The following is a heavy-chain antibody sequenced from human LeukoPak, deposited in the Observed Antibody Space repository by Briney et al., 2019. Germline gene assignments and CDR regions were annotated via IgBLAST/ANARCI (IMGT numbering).Heavy chain of an antibody. Sequence: PGGSLRLSCAASGFTFSSYAMSWVRQAPGKGLEWVSAISGSGGSTYYADSVKGRFTISRGNSKNTLYLQMNSLRAEDTAVYYCAKGHPYYDFWSGTPFDYWGQGTLVTVSS. CDR1: GFTFSSYA. V-gene: IGHV3-23*01. CDR2: ISGSGGST. J-gene: IGHJ4*02. D-gene: IGHD3-3*01. CDR3: AKGHPYYDFWSGTPFDY.